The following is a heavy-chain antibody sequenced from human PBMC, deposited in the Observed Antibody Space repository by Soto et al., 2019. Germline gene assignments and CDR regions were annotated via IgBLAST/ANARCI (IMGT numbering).Heavy chain of an antibody. J-gene: IGHJ6*02. V-gene: IGHV1-69*13. D-gene: IGHD3-10*01. CDR2: IIPIFGTA. CDR3: AREGSAGSYYIYYYYGMDV. CDR1: GGTFSSYA. Sequence: ASVKVSCKASGGTFSSYAISWVRQAPGQGLEWMGGIIPIFGTANYAQKFQGRVTITADESTSTAYMELSSLRSEDTAVYYCAREGSAGSYYIYYYYGMDVWGQGTTVTV.